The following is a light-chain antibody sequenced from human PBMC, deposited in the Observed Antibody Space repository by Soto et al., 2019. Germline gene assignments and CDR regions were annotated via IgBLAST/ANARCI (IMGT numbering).Light chain of an antibody. V-gene: IGLV1-44*01. CDR1: SSNIGGNT. J-gene: IGLJ2*01. Sequence: QAVLTQPPSASGTPGPRVLISCSGSSSNIGGNTVNWYQQLPGSAPNLLIFSNNQRPSGVPDRISGSKSGSSASLAISGLQSEDEAAYYCAAWDDSLNGVIFGGGTKLTVL. CDR3: AAWDDSLNGVI. CDR2: SNN.